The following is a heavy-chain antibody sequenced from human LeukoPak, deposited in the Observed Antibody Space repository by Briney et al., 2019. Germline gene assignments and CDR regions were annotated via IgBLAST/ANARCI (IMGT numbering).Heavy chain of an antibody. J-gene: IGHJ5*02. V-gene: IGHV4-34*01. D-gene: IGHD2/OR15-2a*01. CDR2: ITHSGST. CDR3: ARGPIGGWFDP. CDR1: GGSFSGYY. Sequence: KPSETLSLTCAVYGGSFSGYYWSWIRQPPGKGLEWIGEITHSGSTNNNPSLKSRVTISVDTSKNQFSLKLSSVTAADTAVYYCARGPIGGWFDPWGQGTLVTVSS.